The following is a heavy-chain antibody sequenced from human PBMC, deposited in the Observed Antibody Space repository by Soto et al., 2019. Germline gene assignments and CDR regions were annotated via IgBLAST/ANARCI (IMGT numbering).Heavy chain of an antibody. CDR1: GASISSTNW. Sequence: QVQLQESGPRLVKPSGTLSLTCAVSGASISSTNWWTWVRQPPGKGLEWIGEIYHTGSTKYNPSLHSRVTISLHQSTNQVSLNLSSVTAADTAVYYCATLPPRIVVVVLPIPTWGQGTLVTVSS. CDR3: ATLPPRIVVVVLPIPT. CDR2: IYHTGST. D-gene: IGHD2-15*01. V-gene: IGHV4-4*02. J-gene: IGHJ4*02.